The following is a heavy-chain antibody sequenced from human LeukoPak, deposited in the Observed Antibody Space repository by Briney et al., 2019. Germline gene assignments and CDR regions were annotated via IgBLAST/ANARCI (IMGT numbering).Heavy chain of an antibody. CDR1: GFTFSNNY. J-gene: IGHJ4*02. Sequence: GGSLRLSCIASGFTFSNNYMSWVRQAPGKGLEWVSFIYSGGSTSYADSVKGRFTISRDNSKNTLYLQMNSLRAEDTAVYYCARFTHGGDFDYWGQGTLVTVSS. CDR3: ARFTHGGDFDY. D-gene: IGHD4-23*01. V-gene: IGHV3-66*01. CDR2: IYSGGST.